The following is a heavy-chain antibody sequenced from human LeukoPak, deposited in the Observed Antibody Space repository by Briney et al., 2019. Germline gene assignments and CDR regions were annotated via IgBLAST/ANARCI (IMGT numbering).Heavy chain of an antibody. J-gene: IGHJ4*02. CDR1: GFTFRTFA. D-gene: IGHD2-8*02. V-gene: IGHV3-23*01. Sequence: GGSLRLSCAASGFTFRTFAMIGVGHPPGKGLEWVSSIFPSGGEIHYADSVRGRFTISRDNSKSTLSLQMNSLRAEDTAIYYCATYRQVLLPFESWGQGTLVTVSS. CDR2: IFPSGGEI. CDR3: ATYRQVLLPFES.